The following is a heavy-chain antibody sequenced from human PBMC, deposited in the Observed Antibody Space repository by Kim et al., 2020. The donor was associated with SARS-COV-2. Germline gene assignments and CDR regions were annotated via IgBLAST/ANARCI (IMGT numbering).Heavy chain of an antibody. CDR3: ARDRWELRVSDY. V-gene: IGHV3-48*02. Sequence: YYADSVKGRFTISRDNAKNSLYLQMNSLRDEDTAVYYCARDRWELRVSDYWGQGTLVTVSS. J-gene: IGHJ4*02. D-gene: IGHD1-26*01.